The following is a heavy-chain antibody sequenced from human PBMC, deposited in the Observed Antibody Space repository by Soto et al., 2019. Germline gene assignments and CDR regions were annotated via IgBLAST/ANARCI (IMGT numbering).Heavy chain of an antibody. CDR1: GFTFSSYW. V-gene: IGHV3-7*03. J-gene: IGHJ3*02. D-gene: IGHD3-22*01. Sequence: PGGSLRLSCAASGFTFSSYWMSWVRQAPGKGLEWVANIKQDGSEKYYVDSVKGRFTISRDNAKNSLYLQMNSLKAEDTAVYYCARDGSYYYDSSGYYYGGNGAFDIWGQGTMVTVS. CDR2: IKQDGSEK. CDR3: ARDGSYYYDSSGYYYGGNGAFDI.